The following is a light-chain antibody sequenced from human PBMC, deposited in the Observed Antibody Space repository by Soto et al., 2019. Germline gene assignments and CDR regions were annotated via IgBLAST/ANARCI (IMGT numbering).Light chain of an antibody. CDR1: TIDDGTSNY. CDR3: CSSAVTFYV. Sequence: QSVLTQPRSVSGSPGQSVTISCTGPTIDDGTSNYVSWYQQHPGKVPKLMIYDVSERPSGVPDRFSGSKSGNTASLTISGLTPDHEDASYCCSSAVTFYVFGTGTKVTVL. J-gene: IGLJ1*01. CDR2: DVS. V-gene: IGLV2-11*01.